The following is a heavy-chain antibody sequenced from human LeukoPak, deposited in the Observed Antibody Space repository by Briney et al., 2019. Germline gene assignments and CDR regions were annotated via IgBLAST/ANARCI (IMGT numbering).Heavy chain of an antibody. D-gene: IGHD3-22*01. CDR1: GFTFSSYE. V-gene: IGHV3-48*03. CDR3: ARGDKDRDDSRGYYYAEYFQH. CDR2: ISSSGNTI. J-gene: IGHJ1*01. Sequence: PGGSRRLSCAASGFTFSSYEMNWVRQAPGKGLEWVSYISSSGNTIYYADSVKGRFTISRDNAKNSLYLQMNSLRAEDTAGYYCARGDKDRDDSRGYYYAEYFQHWGQGTLVTVSS.